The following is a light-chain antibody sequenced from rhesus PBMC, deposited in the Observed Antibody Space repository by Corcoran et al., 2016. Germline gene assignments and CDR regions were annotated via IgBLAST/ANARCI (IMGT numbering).Light chain of an antibody. CDR1: QGISSW. V-gene: IGKV1-22*01. CDR2: KAS. J-gene: IGKJ2*01. CDR3: QQYSNRPYS. Sequence: DIQMTQSPSSLSVSVGDTVTITCRASQGISSWLAWYKQKPGKAPKLRIYKASSLQSGVPSRLRGSGSGTDFTLTISSLQSEDFATYYCQQYSNRPYSFGQGTKVEIK.